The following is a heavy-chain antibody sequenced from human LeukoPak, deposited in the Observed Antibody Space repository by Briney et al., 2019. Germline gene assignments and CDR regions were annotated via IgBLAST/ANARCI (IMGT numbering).Heavy chain of an antibody. J-gene: IGHJ6*03. V-gene: IGHV1-18*01. CDR3: AREARYYMDV. CDR2: ISAYNGNT. CDR1: GYTFTSYG. Sequence: ASVKVSCKASGYTFTSYGISWVRQAPGQGLEWMGWISAYNGNTNYAQKLQGRVTISADESTSTVYMELSSLRSEDTAVYYCAREARYYMDVWGKGTTVTVSS. D-gene: IGHD5-12*01.